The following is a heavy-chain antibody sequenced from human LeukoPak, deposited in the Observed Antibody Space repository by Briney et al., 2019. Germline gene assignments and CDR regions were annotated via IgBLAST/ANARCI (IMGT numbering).Heavy chain of an antibody. Sequence: GGSLRLSCAASGFAFSSYSMNWVRQAPGKGLEWVSSISSSSSYIYYADSVKGRFTISRDNAKNSLYLQMNSLRAEDTAVYYCARDATVTDFDYWGQGTLVTVSS. CDR2: ISSSSSYI. CDR1: GFAFSSYS. CDR3: ARDATVTDFDY. D-gene: IGHD4-17*01. J-gene: IGHJ4*02. V-gene: IGHV3-21*01.